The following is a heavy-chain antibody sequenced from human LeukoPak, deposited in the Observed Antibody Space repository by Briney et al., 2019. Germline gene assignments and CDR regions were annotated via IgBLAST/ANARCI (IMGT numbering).Heavy chain of an antibody. CDR1: GYTFTGYY. D-gene: IGHD5-12*01. Sequence: ASVKVSCKASGYTFTGYYTHWVRQAPGQGLEWMGWINPNSGGTNYAQKFQGRVTMTRDTSISTAYMELSRLRSDDTAVYYCARASTRIVATIAYYWGQGTLVTVSS. CDR3: ARASTRIVATIAYY. V-gene: IGHV1-2*02. J-gene: IGHJ4*02. CDR2: INPNSGGT.